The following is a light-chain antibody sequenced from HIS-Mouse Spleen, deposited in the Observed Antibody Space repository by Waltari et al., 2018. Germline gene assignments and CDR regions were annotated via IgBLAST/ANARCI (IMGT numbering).Light chain of an antibody. J-gene: IGKJ4*01. Sequence: DIVMTQSPDSLAVSLGERAPINCKSSQHVLYSSNNKNYLAWYQQKPGQPPKLLIYWASTRESGVPDRFSGSGSGTDFTLTISSLQAEDVAVYYCQQYYSTPLTFGGGTKVEIK. CDR2: WAS. CDR1: QHVLYSSNNKNY. CDR3: QQYYSTPLT. V-gene: IGKV4-1*01.